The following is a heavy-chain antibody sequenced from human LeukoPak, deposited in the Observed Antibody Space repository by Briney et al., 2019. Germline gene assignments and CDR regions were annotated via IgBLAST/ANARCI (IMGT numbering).Heavy chain of an antibody. J-gene: IGHJ4*02. CDR2: INPSGGST. CDR3: ARGSGMAAALDY. Sequence: ASVKVSCKASGYTFTGYYMHWVRQAPGQGLEWMGWINPSGGSTSYAQKFQGRVTMTRDMSTSTVYMELSSLRSEDTAVYYCARGSGMAAALDYWGQGTLVTVSS. D-gene: IGHD6-13*01. CDR1: GYTFTGYY. V-gene: IGHV1-46*01.